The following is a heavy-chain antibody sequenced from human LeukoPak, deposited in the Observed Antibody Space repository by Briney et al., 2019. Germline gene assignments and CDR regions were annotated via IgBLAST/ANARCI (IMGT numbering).Heavy chain of an antibody. CDR3: AKAPRVHGGRYYYYYYMDV. CDR2: IYHSGST. Sequence: SETLSLTCTVSGYSISSGYYWGWIRQPPGKGLEWIGSIYHSGSTYYNPSLKSRVTISVDTSKNQFSLKLSSVTAADTAVYYCAKAPRVHGGRYYYYYYMDVWGKGTTVTISS. CDR1: GYSISSGYY. D-gene: IGHD3-16*01. V-gene: IGHV4-38-2*02. J-gene: IGHJ6*03.